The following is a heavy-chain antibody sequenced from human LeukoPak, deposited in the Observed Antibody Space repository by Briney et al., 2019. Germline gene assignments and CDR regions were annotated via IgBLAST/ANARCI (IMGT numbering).Heavy chain of an antibody. J-gene: IGHJ4*02. Sequence: ASVKVSCKASGYTFTSYDINWVRQASGQGLEWMGWMNPNSGNTGYAQKFQGRVTMTRNTSISTAYMELSSLRAEDTAVYYCAREGIPEVPKGYYWGQGTLVTVSS. CDR1: GYTFTSYD. CDR2: MNPNSGNT. D-gene: IGHD2-2*01. CDR3: AREGIPEVPKGYY. V-gene: IGHV1-8*01.